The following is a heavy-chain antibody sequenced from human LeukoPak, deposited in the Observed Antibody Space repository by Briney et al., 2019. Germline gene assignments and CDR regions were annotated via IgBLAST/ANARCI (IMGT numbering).Heavy chain of an antibody. CDR1: GFTFSSYW. J-gene: IGHJ4*02. CDR2: IKQDGSEK. D-gene: IGHD6-13*01. V-gene: IGHV3-7*03. Sequence: PGGSLRLSCAASGFTFSSYWMSWVRQAPGKGLEWVANIKQDGSEKYYVDSVKGRFTISRDNAKNSLYLQMNSLRVEDTAVYYCAKDSSSWYSPYYFDYWGQGTLVTVSS. CDR3: AKDSSSWYSPYYFDY.